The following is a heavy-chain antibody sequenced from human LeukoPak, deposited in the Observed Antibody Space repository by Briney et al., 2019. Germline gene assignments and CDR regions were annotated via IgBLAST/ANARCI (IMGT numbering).Heavy chain of an antibody. D-gene: IGHD2-15*01. CDR1: GYTVTGYH. CDR3: ASVSCSGGSCYDHDY. V-gene: IGHV1-2*02. CDR2: INPNSGGT. Sequence: ASVKVPCKASGYTVTGYHMHWVRQAPGQGLEWMGWINPNSGGTNYAQKFQGRVTMTRDTSISTAYMELSRLRSDDTAVYYCASVSCSGGSCYDHDYWGQGTLVTVSS. J-gene: IGHJ4*02.